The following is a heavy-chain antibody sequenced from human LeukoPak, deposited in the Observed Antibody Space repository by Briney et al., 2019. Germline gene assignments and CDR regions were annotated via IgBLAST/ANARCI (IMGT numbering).Heavy chain of an antibody. Sequence: SETLSLTCTVSGGSISSSNYYWGWIRQPPGKGLEWIGSIYYSGSTYYNPSLKSRVTISVDTSKNQFSLKLTSVTVADTAVYYCARDLEYCSTTSCFTWGQGTLVTVSS. J-gene: IGHJ5*02. CDR1: GGSISSSNYY. D-gene: IGHD2-2*01. V-gene: IGHV4-39*07. CDR3: ARDLEYCSTTSCFT. CDR2: IYYSGST.